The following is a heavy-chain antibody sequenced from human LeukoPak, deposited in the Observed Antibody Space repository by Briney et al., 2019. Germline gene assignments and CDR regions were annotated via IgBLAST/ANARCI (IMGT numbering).Heavy chain of an antibody. Sequence: GGPLRLSCEACGLTCNNYVMHGVRQSSGKGLEWVSGVGSSGGGTYYADSVKGRFTISRDTAKDTVYLQMDSLRAEDTAIYYCAIIHQNRVVVGDKGAFDIWGQGTVVTVSS. J-gene: IGHJ3*02. D-gene: IGHD2-15*01. CDR3: AIIHQNRVVVGDKGAFDI. CDR1: GLTCNNYV. V-gene: IGHV3-23*01. CDR2: VGSSGGGT.